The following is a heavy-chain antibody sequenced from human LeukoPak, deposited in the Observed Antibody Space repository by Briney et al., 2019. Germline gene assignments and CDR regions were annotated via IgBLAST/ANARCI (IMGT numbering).Heavy chain of an antibody. Sequence: GGSLRLSCAASGFTFSSYEMNWVRQAPGKGLEWVSYISSSGSTIYYADSVKGRFTISRDNAKNSLYLQMNSLRAEDTAVYYCARESWGHYGSGKSDYWGQGTLVTVSS. J-gene: IGHJ4*02. CDR1: GFTFSSYE. CDR3: ARESWGHYGSGKSDY. D-gene: IGHD3-10*01. V-gene: IGHV3-48*03. CDR2: ISSSGSTI.